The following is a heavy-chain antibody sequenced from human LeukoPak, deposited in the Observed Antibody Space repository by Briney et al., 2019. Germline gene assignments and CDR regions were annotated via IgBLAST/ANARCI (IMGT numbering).Heavy chain of an antibody. CDR2: IHPSGGST. CDR1: GYTFTSHY. V-gene: IGHV1-46*01. CDR3: ARDSGYSSSSSDAFDI. Sequence: ASVKVSCKASGYTFTSHYMHWVRQAPGQGLEWMGIIHPSGGSTSKAQKFQGRVTMTRDTSTSTVYMELSSLRSEDTAVYYCARDSGYSSSSSDAFDIWGQGTMVTVSS. J-gene: IGHJ3*02. D-gene: IGHD6-6*01.